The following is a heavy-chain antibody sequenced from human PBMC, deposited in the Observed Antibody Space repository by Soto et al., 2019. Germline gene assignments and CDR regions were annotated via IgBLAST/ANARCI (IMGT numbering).Heavy chain of an antibody. J-gene: IGHJ6*02. D-gene: IGHD5-12*01. Sequence: EVQLVESGGGLVQPGGSLRLSCAASGFTFSSYWMSWVRQAPGKGLEWVANIKQDGSEKYYVDSVKGRFTISRDNAKNSLYLQMNILRAEDTAVYYCARDKIVATIIGYYYYYGMDVWGQGTTVTVSS. V-gene: IGHV3-7*01. CDR3: ARDKIVATIIGYYYYYGMDV. CDR1: GFTFSSYW. CDR2: IKQDGSEK.